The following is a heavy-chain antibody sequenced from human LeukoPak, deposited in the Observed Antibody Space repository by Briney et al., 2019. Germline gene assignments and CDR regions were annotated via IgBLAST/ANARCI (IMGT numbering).Heavy chain of an antibody. Sequence: ASVKLSCKASGYTFTRYYMHWVRQAPGQGLEWMGIINPSGGSTSYTQNFQGRVTMTRDTSTSTVYMELSSLRSEDTAVYYCARATPEGYNFVIDYYGIDVWGQGTTVTVSS. CDR3: ARATPEGYNFVIDYYGIDV. V-gene: IGHV1-46*01. CDR1: GYTFTRYY. CDR2: INPSGGST. D-gene: IGHD5-24*01. J-gene: IGHJ6*02.